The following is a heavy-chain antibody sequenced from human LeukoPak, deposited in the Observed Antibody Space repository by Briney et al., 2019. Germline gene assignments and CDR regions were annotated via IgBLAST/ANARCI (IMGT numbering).Heavy chain of an antibody. CDR2: TYYRSKWYN. D-gene: IGHD3-16*02. CDR3: ARDFHTYYDYVWGSYRQTFYWYFDL. Sequence: SQTLSLTCAISGDSVSSNSAAWNWIRQSPSRGLEWLGRTYYRSKWYNDYAVSVKSRITINPDTSKNQFSLQLNSVTPEDTAVYYCARDFHTYYDYVWGSYRQTFYWYFDLWGRGTLVTVSS. J-gene: IGHJ2*01. V-gene: IGHV6-1*01. CDR1: GDSVSSNSAA.